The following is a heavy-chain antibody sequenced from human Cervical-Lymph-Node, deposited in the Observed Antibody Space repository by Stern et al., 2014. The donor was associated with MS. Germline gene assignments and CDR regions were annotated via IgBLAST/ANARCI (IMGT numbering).Heavy chain of an antibody. CDR1: GFTFSNSA. J-gene: IGHJ4*02. V-gene: IGHV1-58*01. CDR3: ATGILGSTPLFAH. CDR2: IVVGSGNT. Sequence: QMQLVQSGPEVKKPGTSVKVSCKASGFTFSNSAVQWVRQARGQRLEWIGWIVVGSGNTNYAQQFQERVTLSRDMSTDTAYMELSSLRSEDTAVYYCATGILGSTPLFAHWGQGSLVTVSS. D-gene: IGHD1-26*01.